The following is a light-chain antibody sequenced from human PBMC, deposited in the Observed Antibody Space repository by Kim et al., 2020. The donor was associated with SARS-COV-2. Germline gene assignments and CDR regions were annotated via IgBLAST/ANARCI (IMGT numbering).Light chain of an antibody. Sequence: VPPGQPASITCSGDKLGDKYACWYQQKPGQSPVLVIYQDSKRPSGIPERFSGSNSGNTATLTISGTQAMDEADYYCQAWDSSAVVFGGGTQLTVL. CDR3: QAWDSSAVV. J-gene: IGLJ2*01. CDR2: QDS. V-gene: IGLV3-1*01. CDR1: KLGDKY.